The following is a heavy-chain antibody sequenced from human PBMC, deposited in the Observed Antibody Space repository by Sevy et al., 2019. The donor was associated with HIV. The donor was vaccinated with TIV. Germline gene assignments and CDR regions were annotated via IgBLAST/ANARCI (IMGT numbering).Heavy chain of an antibody. Sequence: GESLKISCAASKFTFSIAWMSWVRQTPGKGLEWVGRIKSKTDGGTTDYAAPVKGRFIISRDDSKNTLYLQMNNLKTEDTALYYCTIDGLFDPWGQGTLVTVSS. CDR1: KFTFSIAW. CDR2: IKSKTDGGTT. CDR3: TIDGLFDP. D-gene: IGHD3-16*02. V-gene: IGHV3-15*01. J-gene: IGHJ5*02.